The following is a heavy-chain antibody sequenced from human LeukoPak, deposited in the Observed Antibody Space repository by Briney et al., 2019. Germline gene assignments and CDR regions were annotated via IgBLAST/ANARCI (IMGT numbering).Heavy chain of an antibody. CDR3: ARGRYMDV. CDR2: INHSGST. J-gene: IGHJ6*03. Sequence: SETLSLTCGVSGTSFTSYYWSWIRQTPGKGLEWIGEINHSGSTNYNPSLKSRVTISVDTSKNQFSLKLSSVTAADTAVYYCARGRYMDVWGKGTSVTVSS. V-gene: IGHV4-34*01. CDR1: GTSFTSYY.